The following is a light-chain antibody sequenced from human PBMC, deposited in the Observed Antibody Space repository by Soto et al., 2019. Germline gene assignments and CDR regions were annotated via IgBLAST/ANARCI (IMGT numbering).Light chain of an antibody. CDR2: ATS. CDR1: QDIDIY. Sequence: DIQMPQSPSSLSASVGTRVSITCRASQDIDIYLNWYQHNPGKAPKLLIFATSELRSGVPSRVSGGGSGTDFALTISSLQPEDFATYYCQQSYSAPFNFGQG. V-gene: IGKV1-39*01. CDR3: QQSYSAPFN. J-gene: IGKJ2*01.